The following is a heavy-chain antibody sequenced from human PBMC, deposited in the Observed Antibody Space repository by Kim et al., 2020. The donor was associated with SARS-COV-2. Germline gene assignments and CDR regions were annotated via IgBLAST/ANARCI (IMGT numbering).Heavy chain of an antibody. CDR1: GFSLSTSGMC. J-gene: IGHJ6*02. CDR2: IDWDDDK. D-gene: IGHD3-3*01. V-gene: IGHV2-70*01. Sequence: SGPTLVNPTQTLTLTCTFSGFSLSTSGMCVSWIRQPPGKALEWLALIDWDDDKYYSTSLKTRLTISKDTSKNQVVLTMTNMDPVDTATYYCARTLQFYDFCSGPGGGYYYYGMDVWGQGTTVTVSS. CDR3: ARTLQFYDFCSGPGGGYYYYGMDV.